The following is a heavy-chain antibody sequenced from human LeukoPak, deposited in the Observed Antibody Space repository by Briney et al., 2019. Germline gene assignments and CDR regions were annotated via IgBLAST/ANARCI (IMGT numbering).Heavy chain of an antibody. CDR1: GYSISSGYY. J-gene: IGHJ6*03. Sequence: SETLSLTCTVSGYSISSGYYWGWIRQPPGKGLEWIGEINHSGSTNYNPSLKSRVTISVDTSKNQFSLKLSSVTAADTAVYYCARRGWGLSYYYYMDVWGKGTTVTISS. CDR2: INHSGST. D-gene: IGHD3-10*01. CDR3: ARRGWGLSYYYYMDV. V-gene: IGHV4-38-2*02.